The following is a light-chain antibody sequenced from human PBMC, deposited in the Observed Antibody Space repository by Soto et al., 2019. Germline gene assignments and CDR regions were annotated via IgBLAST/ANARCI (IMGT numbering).Light chain of an antibody. Sequence: QSVLTQPASVSGSPGQSITISCTGTSSDVGGYDYVSWYQQHPDKAPKLMIYDVTNRPSGVSNRFSGSKSGNTASLTISGLQAEDEASYYCSSYTSSTSYVFGTGTKVTVL. V-gene: IGLV2-14*01. J-gene: IGLJ1*01. CDR1: SSDVGGYDY. CDR2: DVT. CDR3: SSYTSSTSYV.